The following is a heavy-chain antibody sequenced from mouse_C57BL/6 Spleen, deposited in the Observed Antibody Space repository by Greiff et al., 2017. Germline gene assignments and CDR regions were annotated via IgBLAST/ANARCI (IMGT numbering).Heavy chain of an antibody. D-gene: IGHD1-1*01. V-gene: IGHV1-62-2*01. CDR1: GYTFTEYT. CDR2: FYPGRGSI. J-gene: IGHJ3*01. CDR3: ARHETPYYGSSPAWFAY. Sequence: VQLQQSGAELVKPGASVKLSCKASGYTFTEYTIHWVKQRSGQGLEWIGWFYPGRGSIKYNEKFKDKATLTADKSSSTFYMERSKLTSEDSAVYFCARHETPYYGSSPAWFAYWGQGTLVTVSA.